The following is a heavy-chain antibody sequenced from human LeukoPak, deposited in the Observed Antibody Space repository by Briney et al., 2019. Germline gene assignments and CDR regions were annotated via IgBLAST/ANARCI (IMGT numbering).Heavy chain of an antibody. V-gene: IGHV1-69*13. CDR2: IIPIFGTA. D-gene: IGHD1-26*01. CDR1: GYTFTGYY. Sequence: ASVKVSCKASGYTFTGYYMHWVRQAPGQGLEWMGGIIPIFGTANYAQKFQGRVTITADESTSTAYMELSSLRSEDTAVYYCARGEPHFDYWGQGTLVTVSS. CDR3: ARGEPHFDY. J-gene: IGHJ4*02.